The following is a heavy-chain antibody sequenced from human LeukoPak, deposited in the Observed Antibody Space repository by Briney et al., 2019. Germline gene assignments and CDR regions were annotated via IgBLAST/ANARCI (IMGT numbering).Heavy chain of an antibody. D-gene: IGHD3-10*01. CDR1: GGTFSSYA. V-gene: IGHV1-69*04. CDR3: ARLVTMVRGVIKGSWFDP. CDR2: IIPILGIA. J-gene: IGHJ5*02. Sequence: GASVKVSCKASGGTFSSYAISWVRQAPGQGLEWMGRIIPILGIANYAQKFQGRVTITADKSTSTAYMELSSLRSEDTAVYYCARLVTMVRGVIKGSWFDPWGQGTLVTVSS.